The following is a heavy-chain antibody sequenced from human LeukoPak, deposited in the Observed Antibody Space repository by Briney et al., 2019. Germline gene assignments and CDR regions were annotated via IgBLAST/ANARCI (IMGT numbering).Heavy chain of an antibody. CDR2: IYYGGST. J-gene: IGHJ6*03. CDR1: GGSISSYY. Sequence: PSETLSLTCTVSGGSISSYYWSWIRQPPGKGLEWIGYIYYGGSTNYNPSLKSRVTISVDTSKNQFSLKLSSVTAADTAVYYCASSYYDFWSGYYLMDVWGKGTTVTVSS. D-gene: IGHD3-3*01. CDR3: ASSYYDFWSGYYLMDV. V-gene: IGHV4-59*08.